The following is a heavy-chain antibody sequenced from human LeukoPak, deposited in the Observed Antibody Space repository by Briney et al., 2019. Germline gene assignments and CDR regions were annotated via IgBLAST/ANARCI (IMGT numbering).Heavy chain of an antibody. CDR3: ARFSNYVSPDAFDI. J-gene: IGHJ3*02. CDR2: IYYSGST. V-gene: IGHV4-30-4*08. CDR1: GGSISSGDYY. Sequence: SQTLSLTCTVSGGSISSGDYYWSWIRQPPGKGLEWIGYIYYSGSTYYNPSLKSRVTISVDTSKNQCSLKLSSVTAADTAVYYCARFSNYVSPDAFDIWGQGTMVTVSS. D-gene: IGHD4-11*01.